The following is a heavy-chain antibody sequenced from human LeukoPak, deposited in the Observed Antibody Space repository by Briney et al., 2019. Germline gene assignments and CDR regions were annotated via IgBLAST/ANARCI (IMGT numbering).Heavy chain of an antibody. Sequence: SETLSLTCTVYGGSISSYYWSWIRQPSGKGLEWIGYIYYSGSTNYNPSLKSRVTISVDTSKNQFSLKLSSVTAADTAVYYCARGGRVTVTNAEYFQHWGQGTLVTVSS. CDR3: ARGGRVTVTNAEYFQH. CDR2: IYYSGST. D-gene: IGHD4-17*01. CDR1: GGSISSYY. J-gene: IGHJ1*01. V-gene: IGHV4-59*01.